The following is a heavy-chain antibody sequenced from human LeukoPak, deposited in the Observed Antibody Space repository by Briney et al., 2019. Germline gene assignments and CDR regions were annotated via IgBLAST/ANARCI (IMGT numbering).Heavy chain of an antibody. V-gene: IGHV3-33*08. CDR1: GFTFSSYA. D-gene: IGHD1-26*01. CDR3: AHVRREVDY. Sequence: GSLRLSCAASGFTFSSYAMSWVRQAPGKGLEWVAVIWYDGSDKYYADSVKGRFTISRDNSKNTLYLQMNSLRAEDTAVYYCAHVRREVDYWGQGTLVTVSS. CDR2: IWYDGSDK. J-gene: IGHJ4*02.